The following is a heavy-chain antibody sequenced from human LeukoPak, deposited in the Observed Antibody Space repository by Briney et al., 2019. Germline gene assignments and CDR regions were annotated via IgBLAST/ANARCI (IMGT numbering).Heavy chain of an antibody. Sequence: GGSLRLSCAPSGFTFDDYAMHWVRHAPGKGLEWVSGISWNSGSIVYAAPVKGRFTISRDNAKNSLYLQMNSLRAEDTALYYCAKDKAVRGVIIRSSFDYWGQGTLVTVSS. CDR2: ISWNSGSI. D-gene: IGHD3-10*01. V-gene: IGHV3-9*01. CDR3: AKDKAVRGVIIRSSFDY. CDR1: GFTFDDYA. J-gene: IGHJ4*02.